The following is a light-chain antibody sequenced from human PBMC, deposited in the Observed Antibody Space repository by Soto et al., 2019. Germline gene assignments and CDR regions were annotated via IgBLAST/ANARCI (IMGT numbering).Light chain of an antibody. CDR2: DVN. CDR1: SSDVGGYNY. J-gene: IGLJ2*01. Sequence: QSALTQPRSVSGSPGQSVTISCTGSSSDVGGYNYVSWYQQHPGKAPKLIIYDVNKRPSGVPDHFSGSKSGNTASLTISGLQAEDEADYYCCSYAGKYILVVFGGGTKLTVL. V-gene: IGLV2-11*01. CDR3: CSYAGKYILVV.